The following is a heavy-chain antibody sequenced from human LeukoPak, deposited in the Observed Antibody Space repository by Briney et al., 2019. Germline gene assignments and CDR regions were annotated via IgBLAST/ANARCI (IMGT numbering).Heavy chain of an antibody. V-gene: IGHV4-38-2*01. Sequence: PSETLSLTCAVSGYSISSGYYWGWIRQPPGKGLEGIGSIYHSGSTYYNPSLKSRVTISVDTSKNQFSLKLSSVTAADTAVYYCARGPYDSSGYYFGFDYWGQGTLVTVSS. CDR1: GYSISSGYY. J-gene: IGHJ4*02. D-gene: IGHD3-22*01. CDR3: ARGPYDSSGYYFGFDY. CDR2: IYHSGST.